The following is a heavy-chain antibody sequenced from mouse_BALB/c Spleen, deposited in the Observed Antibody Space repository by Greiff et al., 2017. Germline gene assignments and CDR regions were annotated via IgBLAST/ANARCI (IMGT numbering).Heavy chain of an antibody. CDR1: GDSITSGY. V-gene: IGHV3-8*02. CDR3: ARKKSWGNYDYYAMDY. J-gene: IGHJ4*01. Sequence: EVKLQESGPSLVKPFQTLSLTCSVTGDSITSGYWNWIRKFPGNKLEYMGYISYSGSTYYNPSLKSRISITRDTSKNQYYLQLNSVTTEDTATYYCARKKSWGNYDYYAMDYWGQGTSVTVSS. D-gene: IGHD2-1*01. CDR2: ISYSGST.